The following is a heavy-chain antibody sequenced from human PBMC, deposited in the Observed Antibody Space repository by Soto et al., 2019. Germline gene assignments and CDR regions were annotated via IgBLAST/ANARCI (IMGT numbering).Heavy chain of an antibody. CDR1: GFTVSSNY. J-gene: IGHJ5*02. CDR2: IYSGGST. CDR3: AREYGDLGYNWFDP. D-gene: IGHD4-17*01. V-gene: IGHV3-66*01. Sequence: EVQLVESGGGLVQPGGSLRLSCAASGFTVSSNYMSWVRQAPGKGLEWVSVIYSGGSTYYADSVKGRFTISRDNSKNTLYLQMNSLRAEDTAVYYCAREYGDLGYNWFDPWGQGTLVTVSS.